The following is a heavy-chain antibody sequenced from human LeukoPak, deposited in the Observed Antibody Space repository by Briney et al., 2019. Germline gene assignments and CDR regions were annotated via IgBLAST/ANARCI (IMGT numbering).Heavy chain of an antibody. V-gene: IGHV4-30-4*01. J-gene: IGHJ6*02. D-gene: IGHD2-15*01. CDR2: IYYSGST. CDR3: ALGSGSCYGSPYCYGMDV. CDR1: GGSISSGDHY. Sequence: SETLSLTCTVSGGSISSGDHYWSWIRQPPGKGLEWIGYIYYSGSTYYNPSLKSRVTISVDTSKNQFSLKLSSVTAADTAVYYCALGSGSCYGSPYCYGMDVWGQGTTVTVSS.